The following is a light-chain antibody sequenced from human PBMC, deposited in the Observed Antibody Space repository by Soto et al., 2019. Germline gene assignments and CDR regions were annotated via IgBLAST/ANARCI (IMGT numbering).Light chain of an antibody. V-gene: IGKV1-5*01. CDR2: DAS. CDR1: QSISSW. J-gene: IGKJ1*01. Sequence: GDTVTITCRSNQSISSWLAWYXEKXGKXXKXXTYDASSLESGVPSRFSGCGAGTEIPITISSLQPDDSATYYCQRYNSYSRTFGQGNKVDIK. CDR3: QRYNSYSRT.